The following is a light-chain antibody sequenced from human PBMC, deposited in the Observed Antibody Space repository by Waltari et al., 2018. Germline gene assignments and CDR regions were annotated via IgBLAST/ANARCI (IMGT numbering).Light chain of an antibody. CDR3: QSYDSRRGGQVV. CDR1: SSNTGAASH. V-gene: IGLV1-40*01. Sequence: QSVLTQPPFLSGAPGQTITISCTGSSSNTGAASHLNWYQQLPGKAPKLLMFGFSNRPSGVPDRFSGSKSGTAAALAITGLQPEDEADYYCQSYDSRRGGQVVFGGGTKVTVL. J-gene: IGLJ3*02. CDR2: GFS.